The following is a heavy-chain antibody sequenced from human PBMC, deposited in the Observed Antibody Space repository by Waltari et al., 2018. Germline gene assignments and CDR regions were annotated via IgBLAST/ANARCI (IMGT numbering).Heavy chain of an antibody. CDR1: GFTFDDYT. J-gene: IGHJ4*02. D-gene: IGHD3-3*01. CDR2: ISWDGGST. Sequence: EVQLVESGGVVVQPGGSLRLSCAASGFTFDDYTMHWVRQAPGKGLAWVSLISWDGGSTYYADSVKGRFTISRDNSKNSLYLQMNSLRTEDTALYYCAKDKDYDFWSGYYDYWGQGTLVTVSS. V-gene: IGHV3-43*01. CDR3: AKDKDYDFWSGYYDY.